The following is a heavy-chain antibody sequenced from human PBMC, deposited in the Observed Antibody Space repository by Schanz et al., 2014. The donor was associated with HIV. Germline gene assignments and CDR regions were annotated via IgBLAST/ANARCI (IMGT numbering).Heavy chain of an antibody. Sequence: QLLESGGGLVQPGGSLRLSCAASRFTFSRYGMSWVRQTPDKGLEWVSFINNRANSIFYADSVRGRFTVSRDNAKNFLYLQMDSLRAEDTALYYCARDPYCRTTSCYSTAFELWGQGTLVTVSS. J-gene: IGHJ3*01. CDR1: RFTFSRYG. V-gene: IGHV3-48*03. D-gene: IGHD2-2*01. CDR2: INNRANSI. CDR3: ARDPYCRTTSCYSTAFEL.